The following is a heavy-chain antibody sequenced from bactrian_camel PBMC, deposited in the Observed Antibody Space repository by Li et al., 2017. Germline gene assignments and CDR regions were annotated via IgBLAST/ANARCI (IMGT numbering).Heavy chain of an antibody. J-gene: IGHJ4*01. Sequence: VQLVESGGGLVQPGESLRLSCLASGITFSRHDMSWVRQAPGKGLEWASSINSSGAITYLADSVKGRFTASKDNAKNTLYLQMDSLKPEDTAMYYCAAGTLSVATMRCVAGANGRDVYWGQGT. CDR3: AAGTLSVATMRCVAGANGRDVY. CDR1: GITFSRHD. V-gene: IGHV3S40*01. D-gene: IGHD4*01. CDR2: INSSGAIT.